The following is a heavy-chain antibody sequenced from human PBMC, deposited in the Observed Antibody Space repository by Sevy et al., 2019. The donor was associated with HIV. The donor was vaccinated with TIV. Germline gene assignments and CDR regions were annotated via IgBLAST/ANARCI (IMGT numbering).Heavy chain of an antibody. J-gene: IGHJ4*02. V-gene: IGHV4-4*07. CDR2: IDTSGGT. D-gene: IGHD3-3*01. CDR3: ARYNFWTGHYDYFDY. Sequence: SETLSLTCSVSGGSISSHYWSWIRQPAGGGLEWIGRIDTSGGTNYNPSLKTRVTMSRDTSKNQFSLRLSSVTAADTAVYYCARYNFWTGHYDYFDYWGPGALVTVSS. CDR1: GGSISSHY.